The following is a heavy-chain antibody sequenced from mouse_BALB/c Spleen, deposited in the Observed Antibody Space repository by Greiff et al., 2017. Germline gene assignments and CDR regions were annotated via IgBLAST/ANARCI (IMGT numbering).Heavy chain of an antibody. CDR1: GFNIKDYY. CDR2: IDPENGDT. J-gene: IGHJ3*01. Sequence: VQLQQSGAELVRSGASVKLSCTASGFNIKDYYMHWVKQRPEQGLEWIGWIDPENGDTEYAPKFQGKATMTADTSSNTAYLQLSSLTSEDTAVYYCNALYGSSYGWFAYWGQGTLVTVSA. CDR3: NALYGSSYGWFAY. V-gene: IGHV14-4*02. D-gene: IGHD1-1*01.